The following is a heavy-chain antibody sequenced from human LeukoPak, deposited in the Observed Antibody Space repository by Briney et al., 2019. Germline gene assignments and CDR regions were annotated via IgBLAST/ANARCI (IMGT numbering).Heavy chain of an antibody. CDR2: IWYDGSNK. V-gene: IGHV3-33*01. CDR3: ARAPRWYYYYGMDV. Sequence: PGGSLRLSCAASGFTFSSYGMHWVRQAPGKGLEWVAAIWYDGSNKYYADSVKGRFTISRDNSKNTLYLQMNSLRAEDTAVYYCARAPRWYYYYGMDVWGQGTTVTVSS. CDR1: GFTFSSYG. J-gene: IGHJ6*02.